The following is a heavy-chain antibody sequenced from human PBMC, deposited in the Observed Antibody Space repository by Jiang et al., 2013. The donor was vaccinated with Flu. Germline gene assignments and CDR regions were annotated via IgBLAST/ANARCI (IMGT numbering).Heavy chain of an antibody. V-gene: IGHV3-9*01. Sequence: QLVESGGGLVQPGRSLRLSCAASGFTFDDYAMHWVRQAPGKGLEWVSGVSWNSGSIDYADSVKGRFTISRDNTKNSLYLQMNSLRAEDTALYFCAKETTATYSDMYYFFGMDVWGLGTTVTVSS. CDR2: VSWNSGSI. CDR3: AKETTATYSDMYYFFGMDV. D-gene: IGHD4-17*01. J-gene: IGHJ6*02. CDR1: GFTFDDYA.